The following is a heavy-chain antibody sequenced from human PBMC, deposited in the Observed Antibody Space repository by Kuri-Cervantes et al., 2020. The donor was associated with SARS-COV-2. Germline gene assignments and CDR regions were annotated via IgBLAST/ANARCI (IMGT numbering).Heavy chain of an antibody. V-gene: IGHV3-49*03. CDR2: SRSKAYGGTS. Sequence: GGSLRLSCTASGFTFGAYAMNWFRQTPGKGLEWVGFSRSKAYGGTSEYAASVKDRFTISRDDTGTIAYLQMNSLKTEDTAVYYCTTGPSVAVRPDSYFYMDVWGKGTTVTVSS. CDR3: TTGPSVAVRPDSYFYMDV. CDR1: GFTFGAYA. D-gene: IGHD3-10*01. J-gene: IGHJ6*03.